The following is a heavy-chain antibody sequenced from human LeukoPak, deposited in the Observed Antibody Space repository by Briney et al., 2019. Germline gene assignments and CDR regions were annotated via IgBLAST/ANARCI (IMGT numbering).Heavy chain of an antibody. D-gene: IGHD2-15*01. J-gene: IGHJ4*02. Sequence: KPSETLSLTCTVSGXSINSHYWSWIPQPAGKGREWTGRIYISGSTNYNSSLQSRVTMSVDTSKNQFSLKLSSVTAADTAVYYCARALNPLPGTYYFDYWGQGTLVTVSS. CDR2: IYISGST. V-gene: IGHV4-4*07. CDR3: ARALNPLPGTYYFDY. CDR1: GXSINSHY.